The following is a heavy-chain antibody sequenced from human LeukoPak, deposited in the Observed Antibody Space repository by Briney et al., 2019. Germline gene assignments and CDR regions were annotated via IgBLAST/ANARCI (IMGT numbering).Heavy chain of an antibody. CDR3: ARDIKVINPNNWLDP. CDR1: GFTFSSYS. V-gene: IGHV4-39*07. D-gene: IGHD2-21*01. Sequence: GSLRLSCAASGFTFSSYSMNWVRQPPGKGLEWIGSISYSGSTFYSPSLTSRVTISVDTSKNQLSLKLSSVTAADTAVYYCARDIKVINPNNWLDPWGQGTLVTASS. CDR2: ISYSGST. J-gene: IGHJ5*02.